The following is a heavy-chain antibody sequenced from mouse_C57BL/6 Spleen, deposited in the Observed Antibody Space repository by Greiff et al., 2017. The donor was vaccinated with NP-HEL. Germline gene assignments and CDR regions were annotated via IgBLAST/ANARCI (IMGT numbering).Heavy chain of an antibody. CDR2: IDPSDSYT. J-gene: IGHJ3*01. CDR1: GYTFTSYW. Sequence: VQLQQPGAELVRPGTSVKLSCKASGYTFTSYWMHWVKQRPGQGLEWIGVIDPSDSYTNYNQKFKGKATLTVDTSSSTAYMQLSSLTSEDSAVYYCARKLDQDWFAYWGQGTLVTVSA. CDR3: ARKLDQDWFAY. V-gene: IGHV1-59*01.